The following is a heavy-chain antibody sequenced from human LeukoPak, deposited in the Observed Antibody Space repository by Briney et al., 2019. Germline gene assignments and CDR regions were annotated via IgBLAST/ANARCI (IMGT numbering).Heavy chain of an antibody. CDR3: ARADYYYMDV. CDR1: GGSFSGYY. Sequence: SEALSLTCAVYGGSFSGYYWSWIRQPPGKGLEWIGEINHSGSTNYNPSLKSRVTISVDTSKNQFSLKLSSVTAADTAVYYCARADYYYMDVWGKGTTVTVSS. CDR2: INHSGST. V-gene: IGHV4-34*01. J-gene: IGHJ6*03.